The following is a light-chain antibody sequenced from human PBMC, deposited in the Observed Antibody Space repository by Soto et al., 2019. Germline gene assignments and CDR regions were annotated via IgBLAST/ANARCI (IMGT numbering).Light chain of an antibody. CDR1: QNINID. Sequence: EVVLTQSPATLSVSPGDGAILSCRASQNINIDLAWYQQKPGQPPRLLIYDASNRATGIPDRFSGSGSGTDFTLTISRLEPEDSAVYYCQQYGSSRTFGQGTKVDIK. CDR3: QQYGSSRT. J-gene: IGKJ1*01. CDR2: DAS. V-gene: IGKV3-20*01.